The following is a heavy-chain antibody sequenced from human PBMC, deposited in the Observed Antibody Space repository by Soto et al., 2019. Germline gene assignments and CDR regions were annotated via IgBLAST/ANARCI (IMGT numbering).Heavy chain of an antibody. CDR3: ATGFMMVRGVMAPVRAFDI. CDR1: GYTLTELS. CDR2: FDPEDGET. Sequence: ASVTVSCKVSGYTLTELSMHWVRQAPGKGLEWMGGFDPEDGETIYAQKFQGRVTMTEDTSTDTAYMELSSLRSEDTAVYYCATGFMMVRGVMAPVRAFDIWGQGTMVTVSS. D-gene: IGHD3-10*01. J-gene: IGHJ3*02. V-gene: IGHV1-24*01.